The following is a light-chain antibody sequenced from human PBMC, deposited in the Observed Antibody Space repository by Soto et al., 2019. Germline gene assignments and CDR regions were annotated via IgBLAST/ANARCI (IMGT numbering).Light chain of an antibody. CDR3: NSYTSSSTLV. J-gene: IGLJ2*01. V-gene: IGLV2-14*03. CDR2: DVS. Sequence: QSVLTQPASVSGSPGQSGTISCTGTSSDVGGYNYVSWYQQHPGKAPKLLIFDVSNRPSGVSNRFSGSKSGNTASLTISGLQAEDEADYFCNSYTSSSTLVFGGGTQLTVL. CDR1: SSDVGGYNY.